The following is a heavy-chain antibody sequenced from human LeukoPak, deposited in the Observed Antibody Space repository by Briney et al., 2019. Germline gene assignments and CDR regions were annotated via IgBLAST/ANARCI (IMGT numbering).Heavy chain of an antibody. J-gene: IGHJ3*02. D-gene: IGHD6-6*01. CDR2: IYHSGST. Sequence: SETLSLTCTVSGYSISSGYYWGWIRQPPGKGLEWIGSIYHSGSTYYNPSLKSRVTISVDTSKNQFSLKLSSVTAADTAVYYCARDHRDYSSSSWAFDIWGQGTMVTVSS. CDR3: ARDHRDYSSSSWAFDI. CDR1: GYSISSGYY. V-gene: IGHV4-38-2*02.